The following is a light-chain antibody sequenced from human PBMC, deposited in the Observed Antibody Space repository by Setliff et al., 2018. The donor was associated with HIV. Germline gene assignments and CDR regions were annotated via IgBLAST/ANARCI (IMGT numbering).Light chain of an antibody. V-gene: IGLV2-11*01. J-gene: IGLJ1*01. CDR3: CSYLSTNKYV. CDR2: DVS. Sequence: QSALTQPRPVSGSPGQSVPIFCSGSSTTFGTYNYVSWYQQQPGKAPRLIIYDVSERPPGVPDRFSGSKSGNTASLTISGLQAEDEADYYCCSYLSTNKYVFGSGTKVTVL. CDR1: STTFGTYNY.